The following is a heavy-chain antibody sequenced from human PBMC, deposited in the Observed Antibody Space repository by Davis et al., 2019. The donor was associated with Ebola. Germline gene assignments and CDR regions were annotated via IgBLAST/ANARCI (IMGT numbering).Heavy chain of an antibody. D-gene: IGHD1-14*01. V-gene: IGHV3-7*01. Sequence: GGSLRLSCAASGFTFSSYWMSWVRQAPGKGLEWVANIKQDGSEKYYVDSVKGRFTISRDNAKNSLYLQMNSLRAEDTALYYCARELTTFGYYYYGMDVWGQGTTVTVSS. CDR2: IKQDGSEK. J-gene: IGHJ6*02. CDR1: GFTFSSYW. CDR3: ARELTTFGYYYYGMDV.